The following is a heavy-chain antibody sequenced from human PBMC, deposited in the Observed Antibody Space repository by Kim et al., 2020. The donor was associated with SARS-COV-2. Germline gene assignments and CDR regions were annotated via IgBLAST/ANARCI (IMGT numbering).Heavy chain of an antibody. CDR2: IIPIFGTA. CDR1: GGTFSSYA. Sequence: SVKVSCKASGGTFSSYAISWVRQAPGQGLEWMGGIIPIFGTANYAQKFQGRVTITADESTSTAYMELSSLRSEDTGVYYCAGLWFRELFPGYYYMDVWG. J-gene: IGHJ6*03. V-gene: IGHV1-69*13. D-gene: IGHD3-10*01. CDR3: AGLWFRELFPGYYYMDV.